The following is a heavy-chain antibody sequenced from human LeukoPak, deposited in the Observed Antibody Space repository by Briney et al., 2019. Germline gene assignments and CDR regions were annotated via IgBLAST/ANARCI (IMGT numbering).Heavy chain of an antibody. CDR1: GYSFTSYW. D-gene: IGHD3-10*01. CDR2: IYPCDSDT. CDR3: ARVYGSGSYYYYYGMDV. J-gene: IGHJ6*04. Sequence: PGESLKISCKGSGYSFTSYWIGWVRQMPGKGLEWMGIIYPCDSDTRYSPSFQGQVTISADKSISTAYLQWSSLKASDTAMYYCARVYGSGSYYYYYGMDVWGKGNTVTVSS. V-gene: IGHV5-51*01.